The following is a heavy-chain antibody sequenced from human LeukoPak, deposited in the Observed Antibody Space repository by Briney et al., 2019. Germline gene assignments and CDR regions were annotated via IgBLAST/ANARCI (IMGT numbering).Heavy chain of an antibody. V-gene: IGHV4-34*01. CDR1: GGSFSGYY. J-gene: IGHJ4*02. D-gene: IGHD3-9*01. Sequence: SETLSLACAVYGGSFSGYYWSWIRQPPGKGLEWIGEINHSGSTNYNPSLKSRVTISVDTSKNQFSLKLSSVTAADTAVYYCARERPSYYDILTGYYPRSLPYYFDYWGQGTLVTVSS. CDR3: ARERPSYYDILTGYYPRSLPYYFDY. CDR2: INHSGST.